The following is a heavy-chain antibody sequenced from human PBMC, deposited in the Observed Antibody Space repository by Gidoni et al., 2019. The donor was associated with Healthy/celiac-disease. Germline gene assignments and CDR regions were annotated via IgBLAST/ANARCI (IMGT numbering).Heavy chain of an antibody. D-gene: IGHD4-17*01. V-gene: IGHV3-30-3*01. CDR1: GFTFSSYA. CDR3: ARDGDYIISVRVWSAFDI. CDR2: ISYDGSNK. Sequence: QVQLVESGGGVVQPGRSLRLSCAASGFTFSSYAMHWVRQAPGKGLEWVAVISYDGSNKYYADSVKGRFTISRDNSKNTLYLQMNSLRAEDTAVYYCARDGDYIISVRVWSAFDIWGQGTMVTVSS. J-gene: IGHJ3*02.